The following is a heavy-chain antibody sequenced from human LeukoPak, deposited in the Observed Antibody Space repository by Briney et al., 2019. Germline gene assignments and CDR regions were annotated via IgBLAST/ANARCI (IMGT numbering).Heavy chain of an antibody. CDR3: AGQGISRVTMIVVVPPFDY. Sequence: SETLSLTCAVYGGSFSGYYWSWIRQPPGKGLEWIGEINHSGSTNYNPSLKSRVTISVDTSKNQFSLKLSSVTAADTAVYYCAGQGISRVTMIVVVPPFDYWGQGTLVTVSS. CDR1: GGSFSGYY. D-gene: IGHD3-22*01. CDR2: INHSGST. V-gene: IGHV4-34*01. J-gene: IGHJ4*02.